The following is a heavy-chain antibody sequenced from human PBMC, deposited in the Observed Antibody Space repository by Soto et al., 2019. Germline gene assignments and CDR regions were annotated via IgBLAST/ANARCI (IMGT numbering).Heavy chain of an antibody. Sequence: SETLSLTCTVSGGSISSSSYYWGWIRQPPGKGLEWIGSIYYSGSTYYNPSLKSRVTISVDTSKNQFSLKLSSVTAADTAVYYCASSSRRDGYNYGYWGQGTLVTVSS. V-gene: IGHV4-39*01. D-gene: IGHD5-12*01. CDR2: IYYSGST. CDR1: GGSISSSSYY. CDR3: ASSSRRDGYNYGY. J-gene: IGHJ4*02.